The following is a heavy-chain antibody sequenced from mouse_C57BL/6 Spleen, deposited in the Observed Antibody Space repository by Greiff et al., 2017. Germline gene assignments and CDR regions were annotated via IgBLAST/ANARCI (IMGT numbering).Heavy chain of an antibody. CDR2: IDPENGDT. CDR3: TTKTVVANYYAMDY. Sequence: VQLQQSGAELVRPGASVKLSCTASGFNIKDDYMHWVKQRPEQGLEWIGWIDPENGDTEYASKFQGKATITADTSSNTAYLQLSSLTSEDTAVYYCTTKTVVANYYAMDYWGQGTSVTVSS. D-gene: IGHD1-1*01. CDR1: GFNIKDDY. J-gene: IGHJ4*01. V-gene: IGHV14-4*01.